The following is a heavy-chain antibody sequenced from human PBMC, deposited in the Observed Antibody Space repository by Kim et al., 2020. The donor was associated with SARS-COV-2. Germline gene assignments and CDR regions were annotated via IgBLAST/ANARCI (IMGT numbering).Heavy chain of an antibody. D-gene: IGHD1-26*01. J-gene: IGHJ4*02. CDR3: AREGAPGYFDY. Sequence: TYYADSVKGRFTISRDNSKNTLYLQMNSLRAEDTAVYYCAREGAPGYFDYWGQGTLVTVSS. CDR2: T. V-gene: IGHV3-66*01.